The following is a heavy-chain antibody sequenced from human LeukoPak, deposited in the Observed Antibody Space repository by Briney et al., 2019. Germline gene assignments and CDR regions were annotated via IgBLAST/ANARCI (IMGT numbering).Heavy chain of an antibody. CDR1: GGSISSGGYY. J-gene: IGHJ4*02. V-gene: IGHV4-30-2*01. D-gene: IGHD3-22*01. CDR2: IYHSGST. CDR3: ARVSAFDYYDSSGYYYDY. Sequence: SETLSLTCTVSGGSISSGGYYWSWIRQPPGKGLEWIGYIYHSGSTYYNPSLKSRVTISVDTSKNQFSLKLSSVTAADTAVYYCARVSAFDYYDSSGYYYDYWGQGTLVTVSS.